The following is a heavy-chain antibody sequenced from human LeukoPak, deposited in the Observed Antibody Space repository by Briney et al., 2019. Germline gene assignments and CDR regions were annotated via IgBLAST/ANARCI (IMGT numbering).Heavy chain of an antibody. V-gene: IGHV3-30*18. J-gene: IGHJ3*02. D-gene: IGHD3-9*01. Sequence: PGGSLRLSCAASGFTFSSYGMHWVRQAPGKGLEWVAVISYDGSNKYYADSVKGRFTISRDNSKNALYLQMNSLRAEDTAVYYCAKPHYDILTGYSSDAFDIWGQGTMVTVSS. CDR1: GFTFSSYG. CDR3: AKPHYDILTGYSSDAFDI. CDR2: ISYDGSNK.